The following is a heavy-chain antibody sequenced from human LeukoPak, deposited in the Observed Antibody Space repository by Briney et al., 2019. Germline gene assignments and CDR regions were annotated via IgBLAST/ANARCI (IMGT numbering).Heavy chain of an antibody. CDR1: GFTFNTHA. CDR3: AKDQGYSYYYLDY. Sequence: GGSLRLSCAASGFTFNTHAMSWVRQAPGKGLEWVSGINGNGASTYYSDSVKGRFIISRDNSKNTLYLQMSSLRAEDTAVYYCAKDQGYSYYYLDYWGQGTLVTVSS. J-gene: IGHJ4*02. CDR2: INGNGAST. D-gene: IGHD5-18*01. V-gene: IGHV3-23*01.